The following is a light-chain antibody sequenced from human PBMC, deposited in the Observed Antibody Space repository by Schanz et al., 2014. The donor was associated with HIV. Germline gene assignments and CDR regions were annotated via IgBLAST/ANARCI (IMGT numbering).Light chain of an antibody. J-gene: IGLJ3*02. CDR3: QSYDSSLRASV. CDR2: GNK. V-gene: IGLV1-40*01. Sequence: QSVLTQPPSVSAAPGQKVTISCSGGRSDIGNDNSVSWYQQLPGTAPKLVIYGNKNRPSGVPDRFSGSRSDTSASLTITGLQADDEADYYCQSYDSSLRASVFGGGTKLTVL. CDR1: RSDIGNDNS.